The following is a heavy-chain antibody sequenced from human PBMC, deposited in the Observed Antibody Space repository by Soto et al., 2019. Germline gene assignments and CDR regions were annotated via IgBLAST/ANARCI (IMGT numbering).Heavy chain of an antibody. J-gene: IGHJ6*02. V-gene: IGHV4-31*03. Sequence: SETLSLTCTVSGGSSSSGGHYWSWIRQHPGKGLEWIGYIYYSGSTYYNPSLKRRVTISVDTSKNQFSLKLSSVTAADTAVDYCAGVPDLGRLGGMDVWGQGTTVTVSS. CDR3: AGVPDLGRLGGMDV. CDR1: GGSSSSGGHY. D-gene: IGHD3-16*01. CDR2: IYYSGST.